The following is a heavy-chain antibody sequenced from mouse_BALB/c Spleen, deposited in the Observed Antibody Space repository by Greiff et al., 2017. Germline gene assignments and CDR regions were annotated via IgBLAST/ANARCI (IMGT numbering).Heavy chain of an antibody. CDR2: IYPGNVNT. V-gene: IGHV1S56*01. CDR3: ARRTGDDGYRAWFAY. Sequence: VQLQQSGPELVKPGASVRISCKASGYTFTSYYIHWVKQRPGQGLEWIGWIYPGNVNTKYNEKFKGKATLTADKSSSTAYMQLSSLTSEDSAVYFCARRTGDDGYRAWFAYWGQGTLVTVSA. CDR1: GYTFTSYY. D-gene: IGHD2-3*01. J-gene: IGHJ3*01.